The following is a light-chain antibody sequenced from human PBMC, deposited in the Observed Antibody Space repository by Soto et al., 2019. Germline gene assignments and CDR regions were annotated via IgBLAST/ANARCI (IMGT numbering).Light chain of an antibody. Sequence: DIQMTQSPSTLSASVGDRVTITCRASPSISIWLAWYQQKPGKAPKLLIYKASSLESGVPSRFSGSGSGTEFTLTISSLQADDFATYYCQQYSSYRTFGQGTKVEIK. CDR1: PSISIW. CDR3: QQYSSYRT. J-gene: IGKJ1*01. V-gene: IGKV1-5*03. CDR2: KAS.